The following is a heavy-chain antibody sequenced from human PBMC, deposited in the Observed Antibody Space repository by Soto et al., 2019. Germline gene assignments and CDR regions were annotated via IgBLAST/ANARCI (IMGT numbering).Heavy chain of an antibody. CDR1: GYTFTSYD. D-gene: IGHD6-13*01. V-gene: IGHV1-8*01. J-gene: IGHJ5*02. Sequence: QVQLVQSGAEVKKRGASVTVSCKASGYTFTSYDINWVREATGQGLEWMGWMNPNSGNTAYAQKFQGRVTMTRNTSISTAYMELSSLRSEDTAVYYCARAPIAAAGTRLNWLDPWGQGTLVTVSS. CDR2: MNPNSGNT. CDR3: ARAPIAAAGTRLNWLDP.